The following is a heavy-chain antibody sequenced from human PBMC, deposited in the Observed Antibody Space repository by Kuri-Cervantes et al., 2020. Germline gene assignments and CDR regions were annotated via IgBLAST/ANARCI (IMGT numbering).Heavy chain of an antibody. CDR2: IYYRGTT. CDR3: ARQWGYAGSYGMDV. D-gene: IGHD2-2*01. J-gene: IGHJ6*02. CDR1: GGPISSGDYY. V-gene: IGHV4-39*01. Sequence: GSLRLSCTVSGGPISSGDYYWSWIRQPPGKGLEWIGSIYYRGTTYYNPSLKGRVTISVDTSKNQFSLRLSFVTAADTAIYYCARQWGYAGSYGMDVWGQGTAVTVSS.